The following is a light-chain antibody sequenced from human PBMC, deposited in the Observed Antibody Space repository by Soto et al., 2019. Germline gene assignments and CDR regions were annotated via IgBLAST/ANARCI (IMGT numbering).Light chain of an antibody. CDR1: QDISNY. Sequence: DIQMTQSPSSLSASVGDRVTITCQASQDISNYLNWYHQQPGNAPKLLIYDASNWETGVPSRFSGSGSGTYFTFTISSLQHEDIAKYYCQQYDNLPFTFGGGTKVEIK. J-gene: IGKJ4*01. CDR3: QQYDNLPFT. V-gene: IGKV1-33*01. CDR2: DAS.